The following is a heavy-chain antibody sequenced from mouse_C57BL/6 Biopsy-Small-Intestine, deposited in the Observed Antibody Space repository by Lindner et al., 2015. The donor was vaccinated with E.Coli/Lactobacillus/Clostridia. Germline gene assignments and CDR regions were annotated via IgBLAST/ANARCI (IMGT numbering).Heavy chain of an antibody. D-gene: IGHD2-4*01. Sequence: VQLQESGAELVKPGASVKMSCKASGYTFTNYWITWVKQRPGQGLEWIGDIYPGSGSTNYNEKFKNKATLTVDTSSSTAYMQLSSLTSEDSAVYYCALYDYDEGFAYWGQGTLVTVSP. CDR1: GYTFTNYW. CDR2: IYPGSGST. CDR3: ALYDYDEGFAY. J-gene: IGHJ3*01. V-gene: IGHV1-55*01.